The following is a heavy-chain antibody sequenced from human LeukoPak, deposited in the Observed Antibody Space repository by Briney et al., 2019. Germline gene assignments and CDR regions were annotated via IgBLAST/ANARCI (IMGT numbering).Heavy chain of an antibody. CDR3: ARERSNYDSSGYYDY. J-gene: IGHJ4*02. CDR2: ISAYNGNT. D-gene: IGHD3-22*01. Sequence: GASVKVSCKASGYTFTSYGINWVRQAPGQGLEWMGWISAYNGNTNYAQKLQGRVTMTRDTSISTAYMELSRLRSDDTAVYYCARERSNYDSSGYYDYWGQGTLVTVSS. V-gene: IGHV1-18*01. CDR1: GYTFTSYG.